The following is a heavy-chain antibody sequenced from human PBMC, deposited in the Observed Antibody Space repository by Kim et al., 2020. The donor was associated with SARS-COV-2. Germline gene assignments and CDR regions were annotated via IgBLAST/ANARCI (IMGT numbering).Heavy chain of an antibody. CDR3: ARERRDTASPMVRVYFDY. CDR1: GFTFSSYG. J-gene: IGHJ4*02. Sequence: GGSLRLSCAASGFTFSSYGMHWVRQAPGKGLEWVAVIWYDGSNKYYADSVKGRFTISRDNSKNTLYLQMNSLRAEDTAVYYCARERRDTASPMVRVYFDYWGQGTLVTVSS. CDR2: IWYDGSNK. V-gene: IGHV3-33*01. D-gene: IGHD3-10*01.